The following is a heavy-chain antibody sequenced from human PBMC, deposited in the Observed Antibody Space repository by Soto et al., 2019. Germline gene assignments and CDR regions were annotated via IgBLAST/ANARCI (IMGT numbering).Heavy chain of an antibody. CDR2: INPNSGGT. D-gene: IGHD4-17*01. J-gene: IGHJ4*02. CDR3: ARDRYGDPWGFDY. CDR1: GYTFTGYY. V-gene: IGHV1-2*04. Sequence: ASVKVSCKASGYTFTGYYMHWVRQAPGQGLEWMGWINPNSGGTNYAQKFQGWVTMTRDTSISTAYMELSRLRSDDTAVYYCARDRYGDPWGFDYWGQGTLVTVSS.